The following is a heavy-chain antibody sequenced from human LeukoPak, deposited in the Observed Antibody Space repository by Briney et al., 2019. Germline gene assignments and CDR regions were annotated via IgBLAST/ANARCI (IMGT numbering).Heavy chain of an antibody. CDR1: GFTFSSYW. D-gene: IGHD2-15*01. J-gene: IGHJ4*02. V-gene: IGHV3-7*01. CDR2: IKQDGSEK. Sequence: GRSLRLSCAASGFTFSSYWMSWVRQAPGKGLEWVANIKQDGSEKYYVDSVKGRFTISRDNAKNSLYLQMNSLRAVDTAVYYCARVDCSGGSCYSVYWGQGTLVTVSS. CDR3: ARVDCSGGSCYSVY.